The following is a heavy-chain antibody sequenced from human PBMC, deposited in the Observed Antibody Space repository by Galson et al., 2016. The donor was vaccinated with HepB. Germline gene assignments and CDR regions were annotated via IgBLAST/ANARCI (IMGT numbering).Heavy chain of an antibody. D-gene: IGHD3-16*01. V-gene: IGHV3-23*01. CDR3: ASLSWGSMGD. CDR2: MNGGGDNI. CDR1: GFRFRAYA. J-gene: IGHJ4*02. Sequence: SLRLSCAASGFRFRAYALTWVRQAPGKGLEWVSGMNGGGDNIGYADSVKGRFTISRDNSKSTLYLQMRSLRVDDTALYFCASLSWGSMGDWGQGTLVIVSS.